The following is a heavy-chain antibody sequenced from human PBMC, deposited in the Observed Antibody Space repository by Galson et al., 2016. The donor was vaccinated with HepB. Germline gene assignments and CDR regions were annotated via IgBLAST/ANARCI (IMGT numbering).Heavy chain of an antibody. J-gene: IGHJ4*02. CDR1: GFTFSSYG. CDR3: GKVGDKYYFDY. D-gene: IGHD4-17*01. V-gene: IGHV3-30*18. Sequence: SLRLSCAASGFTFSSYGIHWVRQAPGKGLEWVAVISYDGSNKKYADSVKGRFTISRDNSKNTLYLQMNSLRAEDTAVYYCGKVGDKYYFDYWGQGTLVTVSS. CDR2: ISYDGSNK.